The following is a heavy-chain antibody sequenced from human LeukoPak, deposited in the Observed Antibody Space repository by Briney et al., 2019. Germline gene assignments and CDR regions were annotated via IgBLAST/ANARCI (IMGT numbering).Heavy chain of an antibody. D-gene: IGHD3-16*02. Sequence: GGSLRLSCAASGFTFDDYGMSWVRQAPGKGLEWVSGINWNGGSTGYADSVKGRFTISRDNARNSLYLQMNSLRAEDTALYYCARGSMITFGGVIAPFDYWGQGTLVTVSS. CDR1: GFTFDDYG. CDR3: ARGSMITFGGVIAPFDY. V-gene: IGHV3-20*04. CDR2: INWNGGST. J-gene: IGHJ4*02.